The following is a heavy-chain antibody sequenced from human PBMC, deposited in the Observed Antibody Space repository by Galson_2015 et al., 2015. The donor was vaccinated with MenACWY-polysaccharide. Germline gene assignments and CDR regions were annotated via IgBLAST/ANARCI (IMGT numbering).Heavy chain of an antibody. Sequence: SLRLSCAASQFTFNNYAMIWVRQAPGKGLEWVSTINPSGGSTWYADSVKGRFSISRDNSNNMLYLQMNSLRADDTAVYYCANGDSISSCSPLDYWGQGTLVSVSS. D-gene: IGHD3-22*01. J-gene: IGHJ4*02. V-gene: IGHV3-23*01. CDR1: QFTFNNYA. CDR3: ANGDSISSCSPLDY. CDR2: INPSGGST.